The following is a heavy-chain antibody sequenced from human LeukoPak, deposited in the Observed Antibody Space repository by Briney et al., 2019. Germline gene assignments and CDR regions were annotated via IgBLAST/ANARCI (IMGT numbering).Heavy chain of an antibody. V-gene: IGHV3-30*18. J-gene: IGHJ4*02. CDR3: AKDFTGDESGYFDY. Sequence: GRSLRLSCAASGFTFSSYGMHWVRQAPGKGLEWVAVISYDGSNKYYADSVKGRFTISRDNSKNTLYLQMNSLRAEDTAVYYCAKDFTGDESGYFDYWGQGTLVTVSS. D-gene: IGHD7-27*01. CDR1: GFTFSSYG. CDR2: ISYDGSNK.